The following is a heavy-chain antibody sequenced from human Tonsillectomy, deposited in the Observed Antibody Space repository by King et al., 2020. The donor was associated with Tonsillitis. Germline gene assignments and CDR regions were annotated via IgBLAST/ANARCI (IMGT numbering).Heavy chain of an antibody. J-gene: IGHJ4*02. Sequence: VQLVESGAEVKKPGESVKISCKATGYSFTSSWIGWVRQMPGKGLEWVGIIYSGDSATTYSPSFEGQVTISADKSISTAYLQWSSLKASDTAMYYCARGGNFDWFYFDYWGQGTLVTVSS. CDR3: ARGGNFDWFYFDY. D-gene: IGHD3-9*01. CDR1: GYSFTSSW. CDR2: IYSGDSAT. V-gene: IGHV5-51*01.